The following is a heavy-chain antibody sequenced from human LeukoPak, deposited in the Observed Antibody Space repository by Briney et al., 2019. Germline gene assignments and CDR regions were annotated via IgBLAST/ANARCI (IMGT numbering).Heavy chain of an antibody. V-gene: IGHV3-48*01. CDR3: ARDSGIWYFDL. D-gene: IGHD1-14*01. Sequence: PGGSLRLSCAASGFTFSSYSMNWVRQAPGKGLEWVSYISSSSSTIYYADSVKGRFTISRDNGKNSLYLQMNSLRAEDTAVYYCARDSGIWYFDLWGRGTLVTVSS. J-gene: IGHJ2*01. CDR1: GFTFSSYS. CDR2: ISSSSSTI.